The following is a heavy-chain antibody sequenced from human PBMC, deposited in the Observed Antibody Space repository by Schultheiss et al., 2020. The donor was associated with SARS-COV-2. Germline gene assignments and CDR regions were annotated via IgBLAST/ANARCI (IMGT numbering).Heavy chain of an antibody. D-gene: IGHD6-19*01. CDR2: ISWNSGSI. CDR1: GFTFDDYA. CDR3: ARDQGPKGIAVAGYFDY. V-gene: IGHV3-9*01. J-gene: IGHJ4*02. Sequence: GGSLRLSCAASGFTFDDYAMHWVRQAPGKGLEWVSGISWNSGSIGYADSVKGRFTISRDNAKNSLYLQMNSLRAEDTAVYYCARDQGPKGIAVAGYFDYWGQGTLVTVSS.